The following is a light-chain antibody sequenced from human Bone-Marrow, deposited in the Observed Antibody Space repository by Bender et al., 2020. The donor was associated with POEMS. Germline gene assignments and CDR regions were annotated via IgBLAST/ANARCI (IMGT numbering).Light chain of an antibody. J-gene: IGLJ3*02. V-gene: IGLV1-40*01. Sequence: QSVLTQPPSASGTPGQRVTISCTGSSSNTGSGYDINWYQHLPGTAPKLLIYGYNNRPSGVPDRFSVSKSGTSASLAITGLQAEDEGDYYCQSYDNSLGGWVFGGGTKLTVL. CDR2: GYN. CDR1: SSNTGSGYD. CDR3: QSYDNSLGGWV.